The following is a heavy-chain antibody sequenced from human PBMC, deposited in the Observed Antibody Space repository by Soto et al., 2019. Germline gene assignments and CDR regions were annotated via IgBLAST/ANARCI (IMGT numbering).Heavy chain of an antibody. J-gene: IGHJ4*02. CDR2: IYYSGST. V-gene: IGHV4-39*01. Sequence: QLQLQESGPELVKPSETLSLTCTVSGGAISSSSYYWGWIRQPPGKGLEWIGSIYYSGSTYYNPSLKSRVTISVDTSKNQFSLKLSSVTAADTAVYYCARRQRSSWYGLWGQGTLVTVSS. CDR3: ARRQRSSWYGL. CDR1: GGAISSSSYY. D-gene: IGHD6-13*01.